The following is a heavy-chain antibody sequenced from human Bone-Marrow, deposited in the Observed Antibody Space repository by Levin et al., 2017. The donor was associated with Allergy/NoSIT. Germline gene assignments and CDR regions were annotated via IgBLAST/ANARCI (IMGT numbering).Heavy chain of an antibody. CDR3: VRTTLSHDSSGSYFGPFDI. V-gene: IGHV3-48*02. D-gene: IGHD3-22*01. CDR2: INKNSATT. Sequence: QPGESLKISCAVSGFTLSRESMSWVRQAPGKGLEWISYINKNSATTYYADAVKGRFTISRDNAENSVFLQMTSLRDEDTAVYYCVRTTLSHDSSGSYFGPFDIWGRGTAVTVSS. CDR1: GFTLSRES. J-gene: IGHJ3*02.